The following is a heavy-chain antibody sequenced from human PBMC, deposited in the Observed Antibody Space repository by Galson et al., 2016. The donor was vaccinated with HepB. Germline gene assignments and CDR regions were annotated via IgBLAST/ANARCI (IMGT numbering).Heavy chain of an antibody. CDR2: ISYDGSNR. Sequence: SLRLSCAASGFTLNNYALHWVRQAPGKGLEWVALISYDGSNRYYGDPVKGRFTISRDNSKKTLYLQMNSLRAEDTAVYYCAKVPSMVRGFWGQGTMVTVSS. D-gene: IGHD3-10*01. J-gene: IGHJ3*01. V-gene: IGHV3-30-3*01. CDR3: AKVPSMVRGF. CDR1: GFTLNNYA.